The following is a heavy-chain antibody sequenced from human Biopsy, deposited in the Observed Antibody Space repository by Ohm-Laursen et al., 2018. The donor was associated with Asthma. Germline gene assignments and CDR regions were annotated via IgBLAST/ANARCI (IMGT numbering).Heavy chain of an antibody. CDR3: ARGDSSNWSHYYFDY. J-gene: IGHJ4*02. D-gene: IGHD3-22*01. Sequence: SLRLSCSATGFAVSRASLFWVRQAPGNGLEWVSVIYSGGTSHTADSVRGRFTISSDYSKNTLYLQMHSLRAEDTAVYYRARGDSSNWSHYYFDYWGQGTLVTVSS. CDR1: GFAVSRAS. CDR2: IYSGGTS. V-gene: IGHV3-53*01.